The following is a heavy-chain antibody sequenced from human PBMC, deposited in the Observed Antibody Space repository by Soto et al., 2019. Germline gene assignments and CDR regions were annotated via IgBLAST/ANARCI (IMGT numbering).Heavy chain of an antibody. CDR3: ARGLAAAGPDDNWFDP. V-gene: IGHV3-53*01. CDR2: IYSGGST. D-gene: IGHD6-13*01. CDR1: GFTVSSNY. Sequence: EVQLVESGGGLIQPGGSLRLSCAASGFTVSSNYMSWVRQAPGKGLEWVSVIYSGGSTYYADSVKGRFTISRDNSKNPLYLQMNSLRAEDTAVYYCARGLAAAGPDDNWFDPWGQGTLVTVSS. J-gene: IGHJ5*02.